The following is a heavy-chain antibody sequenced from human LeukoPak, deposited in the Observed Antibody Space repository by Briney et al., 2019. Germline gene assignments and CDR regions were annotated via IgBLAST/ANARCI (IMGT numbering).Heavy chain of an antibody. CDR2: INHSGST. D-gene: IGHD6-13*01. J-gene: IGHJ4*02. CDR1: GGSFSGYY. Sequence: SETLSLTCAVYGGSFSGYYWSWIRQPPGKGLEWIGEINHSGSTNYNPSLKSRVTISVDTSKNQFSLKLSSVTAADTAVYYCARHQGIAAATFDYWGQGTLVTVSS. V-gene: IGHV4-34*01. CDR3: ARHQGIAAATFDY.